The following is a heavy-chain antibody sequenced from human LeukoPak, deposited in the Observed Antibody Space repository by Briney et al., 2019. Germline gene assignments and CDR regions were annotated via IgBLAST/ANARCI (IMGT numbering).Heavy chain of an antibody. CDR1: GGSFSGYY. D-gene: IGHD1-26*01. J-gene: IGHJ3*02. CDR2: IYYSGST. CDR3: ASGGGGSYYDAFDI. Sequence: SETLSLTCAVYGGSFSGYYWGWIRQPPGKGLEWIGSIYYSGSTYYNPSLKSRVTISVDTSKNQFSLKLSSVTAADTAVYYCASGGGGSYYDAFDIWGQGTMVTVSS. V-gene: IGHV4-34*01.